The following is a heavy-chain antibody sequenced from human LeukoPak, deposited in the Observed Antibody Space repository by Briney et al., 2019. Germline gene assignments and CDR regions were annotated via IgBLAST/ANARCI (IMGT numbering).Heavy chain of an antibody. CDR2: IYHSGST. CDR3: ARSSSWKQFDY. D-gene: IGHD6-13*01. V-gene: IGHV4-30-2*01. CDR1: GGSISSDGYS. J-gene: IGHJ4*02. Sequence: SQTLSLTCAVSGGSISSDGYSWSWIRQPPGKGLEWIGYIYHSGSTYYNPSLKSRVTISVDRSKNQFSLKLSSVTAADTAVYYCARSSSWKQFDYWGQGTLVTVSS.